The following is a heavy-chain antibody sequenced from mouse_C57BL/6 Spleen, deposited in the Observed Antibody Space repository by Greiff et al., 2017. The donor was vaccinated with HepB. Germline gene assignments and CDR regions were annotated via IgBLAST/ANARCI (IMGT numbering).Heavy chain of an antibody. CDR3: AREGNEAWFAY. J-gene: IGHJ3*01. Sequence: QVHVKQPGAELVKPGASVKMSCKASGYTFTSYWITWVKQRPGQGLEWIGDIYPGSGSTNYNEKFKSKATLTVDTSSSTAYMQLSSLTSEDSAVYYCAREGNEAWFAYWGQGTLVTVSA. V-gene: IGHV1-55*01. CDR2: IYPGSGST. CDR1: GYTFTSYW.